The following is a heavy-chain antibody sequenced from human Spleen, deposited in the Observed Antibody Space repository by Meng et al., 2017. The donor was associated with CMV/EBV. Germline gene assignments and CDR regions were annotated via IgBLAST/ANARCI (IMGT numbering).Heavy chain of an antibody. V-gene: IGHV3-23*01. CDR2: ISGSGGST. CDR1: GFTFSSYA. CDR3: AKALGYCSSTSCYKDYGMDV. J-gene: IGHJ6*02. D-gene: IGHD2-2*02. Sequence: GESLKISCAVSGFTFSSYAMSWVRQAPGKGLEWVSAISGSGGSTYYADSVKGRFTISRDNSKNTLYLQMNSLRAEDTAVYYCAKALGYCSSTSCYKDYGMDVWGQGTTVTVSS.